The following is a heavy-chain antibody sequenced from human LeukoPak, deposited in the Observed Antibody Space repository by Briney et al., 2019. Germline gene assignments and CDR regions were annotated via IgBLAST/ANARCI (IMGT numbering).Heavy chain of an antibody. CDR1: GFTFSSYE. CDR3: AKDPGEQQLVRARFDY. Sequence: GGSLRLSCAASGFTFSSYEMNWVRQAPGKGLEWVSYISSSGSTIYYADSVKGRFTISRDNAKNSLYLQMNSLRAEDTAVYYCAKDPGEQQLVRARFDYWGQGTLVTVSS. V-gene: IGHV3-48*03. CDR2: ISSSGSTI. D-gene: IGHD6-13*01. J-gene: IGHJ4*02.